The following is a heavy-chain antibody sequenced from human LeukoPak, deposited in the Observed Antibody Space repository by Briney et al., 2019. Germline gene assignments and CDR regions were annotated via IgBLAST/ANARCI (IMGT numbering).Heavy chain of an antibody. CDR1: GFTFSSYS. V-gene: IGHV3-21*01. CDR3: ARYCSSTSCPTYHYGMDV. J-gene: IGHJ6*02. D-gene: IGHD2-2*01. CDR2: ISSSSSCI. Sequence: GGSLRLSCAASGFTFSSYSMNWVRQAPGKGLEWVSSISSSSSCIYYADSVKGRFTISRDNAKNSLYLQMNSLRAEDTAVYYCARYCSSTSCPTYHYGMDVWGQGTTVTVSS.